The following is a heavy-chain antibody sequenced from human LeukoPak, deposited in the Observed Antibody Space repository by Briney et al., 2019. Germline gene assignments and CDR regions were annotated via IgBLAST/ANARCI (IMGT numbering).Heavy chain of an antibody. V-gene: IGHV3-53*01. Sequence: GGSLRLSCAASGFTFSSNYMGWVRQAPGKGLQWVSFIFSGGNTYYADSVKGRFTISRDNAKNSLYLQMNSLRAEDTAVYYCARDQGLGYNLFDYWGQGTLVTVSS. CDR2: IFSGGNT. CDR1: GFTFSSNY. D-gene: IGHD5-24*01. J-gene: IGHJ4*02. CDR3: ARDQGLGYNLFDY.